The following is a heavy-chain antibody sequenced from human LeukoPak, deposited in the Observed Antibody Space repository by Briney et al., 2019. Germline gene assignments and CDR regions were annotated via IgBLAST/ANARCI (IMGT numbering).Heavy chain of an antibody. Sequence: GASVKVSCKASGYTFTGYYMHWVRQAPGQGLEWMGWINPNSGGTNYAQKFQGRVTMTRDTSISTAYMELSRLRSDDTAVYYCARVGVPAATPDPSYFDYWGQGTLVTVSS. CDR3: ARVGVPAATPDPSYFDY. V-gene: IGHV1-2*02. CDR2: INPNSGGT. D-gene: IGHD2-2*01. CDR1: GYTFTGYY. J-gene: IGHJ4*02.